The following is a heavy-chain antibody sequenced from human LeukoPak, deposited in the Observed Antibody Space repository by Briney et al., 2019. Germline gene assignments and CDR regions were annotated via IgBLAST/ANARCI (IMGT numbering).Heavy chain of an antibody. D-gene: IGHD2-2*01. CDR3: AKEGRGLYQLLFAFDI. J-gene: IGHJ3*02. Sequence: PGGSLRLSCAASGFTFDDYAMHWVRQAPGKGLEWVSGIRWNSSSIGYADSVKGRFTISRDNAKNSLYLQMNSLRAEDTALYYCAKEGRGLYQLLFAFDIWGQKTMVTVSS. CDR1: GFTFDDYA. V-gene: IGHV3-9*01. CDR2: IRWNSSSI.